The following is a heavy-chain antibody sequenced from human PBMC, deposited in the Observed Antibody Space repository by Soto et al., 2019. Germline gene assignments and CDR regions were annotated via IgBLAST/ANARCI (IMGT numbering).Heavy chain of an antibody. D-gene: IGHD2-8*01. CDR3: ARLYFTIVVCYFGGDSSRFAFDI. J-gene: IGHJ3*02. CDR1: GGSISSYY. Sequence: PSETLSLACTVSGGSISSYYWSWIRQPPGKGLEWIGYIYYSGSTNYNPSLKSRVTISVDTSKNQFSLKLSSVTAADTAVYYCARLYFTIVVCYFGGDSSRFAFDIWGKGTMVTVSS. V-gene: IGHV4-59*08. CDR2: IYYSGST.